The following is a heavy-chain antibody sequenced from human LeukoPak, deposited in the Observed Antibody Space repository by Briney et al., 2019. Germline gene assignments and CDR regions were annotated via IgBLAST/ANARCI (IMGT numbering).Heavy chain of an antibody. CDR2: ISNSGSTI. CDR3: ARDTAMVGGYYYGMDV. V-gene: IGHV3-11*01. D-gene: IGHD5-18*01. Sequence: GGSLRLSCAASGFTFSDYYMSWIRQAPGKGLEWVSYISNSGSTIYYADSVKGRFTISRDNAKNSLYLQMNSLRAEDTAVYYCARDTAMVGGYYYGMDVWGQGTTVTVSS. CDR1: GFTFSDYY. J-gene: IGHJ6*02.